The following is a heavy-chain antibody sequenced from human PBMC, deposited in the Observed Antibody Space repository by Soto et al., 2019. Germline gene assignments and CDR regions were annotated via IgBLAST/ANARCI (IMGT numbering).Heavy chain of an antibody. CDR3: AVWNSLGNDHLSSGPSDF. CDR1: GYTFTSYY. CDR2: INPSGGST. Sequence: ASVKVSCKASGYTFTSYYMHWVRQAPGQGLEWMGIINPSGGSTSYAQKFQGRVTMTRDTSTSTVYMELSSLRSEDTAVYYCAVWNSLGNDHLSSGPSDFWGQGPPVTVSS. J-gene: IGHJ4*02. D-gene: IGHD3-3*02. V-gene: IGHV1-46*01.